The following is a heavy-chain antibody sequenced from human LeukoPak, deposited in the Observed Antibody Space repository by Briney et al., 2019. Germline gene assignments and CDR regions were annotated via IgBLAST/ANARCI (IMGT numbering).Heavy chain of an antibody. CDR3: VRSGSTGSARGNWFDP. Sequence: GGSLRLSCAASGFTFNIYAMSWVRQAPGKGLEWVSSISSSSSYIYYPDSLKGRFSISRDNAKNSLYLQMNSLRAEDTAVYYCVRSGSTGSARGNWFDPWGQGTLVTVSS. D-gene: IGHD1-26*01. J-gene: IGHJ5*02. CDR2: ISSSSSYI. V-gene: IGHV3-21*01. CDR1: GFTFNIYA.